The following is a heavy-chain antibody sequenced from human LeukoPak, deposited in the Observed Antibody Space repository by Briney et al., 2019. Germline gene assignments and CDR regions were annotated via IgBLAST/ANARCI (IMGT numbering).Heavy chain of an antibody. D-gene: IGHD4-11*01. V-gene: IGHV3-23*01. Sequence: GGSLRLSCAASGFTFSSYAMSWVRQAPGKGLEWDSAISGSGGSTYYADSVKGRFTISRDNSKNTLYLQMNSLRAEDTAVYYCAKLVESGNYPYYYYYYVDVWGKGSTVTVSS. J-gene: IGHJ6*03. CDR3: AKLVESGNYPYYYYYYVDV. CDR1: GFTFSSYA. CDR2: ISGSGGST.